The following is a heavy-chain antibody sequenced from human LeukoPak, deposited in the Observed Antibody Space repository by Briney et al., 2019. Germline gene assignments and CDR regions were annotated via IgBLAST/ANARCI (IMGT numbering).Heavy chain of an antibody. Sequence: GESLKISCAASGFTFSDYYMSWIRQAPGKGLEWVSYISSSGSTIYYADSVKGRFTISRDNAKNSLYLQMNSLRAEDTAVYYCARDLSSGAVVTDYWGQGTLVTVSS. CDR3: ARDLSSGAVVTDY. V-gene: IGHV3-11*04. CDR2: ISSSGSTI. CDR1: GFTFSDYY. D-gene: IGHD2-15*01. J-gene: IGHJ4*02.